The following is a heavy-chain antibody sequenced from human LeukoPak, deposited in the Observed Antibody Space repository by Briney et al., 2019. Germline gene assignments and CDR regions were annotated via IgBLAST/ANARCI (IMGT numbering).Heavy chain of an antibody. CDR3: ARHPYGDYVPYELLYFDY. Sequence: PSETLSLTCTVSGGSISTSSYYWGWIRQPPGKGLEWIGSIYYSGSTYYNPSLKSRVTMSVDTSKNQFSLKLSSVTAADTAVYYCARHPYGDYVPYELLYFDYWGQGTLVTVSS. V-gene: IGHV4-39*01. D-gene: IGHD4-17*01. CDR2: IYYSGST. J-gene: IGHJ4*02. CDR1: GGSISTSSYY.